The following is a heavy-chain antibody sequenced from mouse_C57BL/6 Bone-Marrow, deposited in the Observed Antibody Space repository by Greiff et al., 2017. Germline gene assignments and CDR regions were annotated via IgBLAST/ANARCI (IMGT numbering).Heavy chain of an antibody. J-gene: IGHJ4*01. CDR3: TRSMVPSYAMDY. CDR2: FDPSDSNN. D-gene: IGHD2-1*01. CDR1: GYTFTSYW. V-gene: IGHV1-69*01. Sequence: VQLQQPGAELVIPGASVKLSCKASGYTFTSYWMHWVKQRPGQGLEWIGEFDPSDSNNTYNQKFKGKSTLIVEKSSKTAYMTLSSLTSDDFAVYYCTRSMVPSYAMDYWGQGTSVTVSS.